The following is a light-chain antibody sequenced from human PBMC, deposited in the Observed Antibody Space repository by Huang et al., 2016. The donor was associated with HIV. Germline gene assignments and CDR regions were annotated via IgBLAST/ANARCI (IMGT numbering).Light chain of an antibody. CDR2: IAT. J-gene: IGKJ1*01. V-gene: IGKV1-39*01. CDR3: QQSQNTPWT. Sequence: DIQMTQSPSSLSASIGDRVTMTCRASHNINSNLNWYQQKPGKAPKLLIFIATYLASGVPSRFSGSGSGTHFTLTINGLQPEDLATYCCQQSQNTPWTFGQGSRLEIK. CDR1: HNINSN.